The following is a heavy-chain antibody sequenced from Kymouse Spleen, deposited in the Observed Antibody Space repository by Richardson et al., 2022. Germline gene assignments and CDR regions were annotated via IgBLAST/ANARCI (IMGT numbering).Heavy chain of an antibody. J-gene: IGHJ5*02. Sequence: QVQLVESGGGVVQPGRSLRLSCAASGFTFSSYGMHWVRQAPGKGLEWVAVISYDGSNKYYADSVKGRFTISRDNSKNTLYLQMNSLRAEDTAVYYCAKEEPSYYDFWSGYYNWFDPWGQGTLVTVSS. D-gene: IGHD3-3*01. V-gene: IGHV3-30*18. CDR2: ISYDGSNK. CDR3: AKEEPSYYDFWSGYYNWFDP. CDR1: GFTFSSYG.